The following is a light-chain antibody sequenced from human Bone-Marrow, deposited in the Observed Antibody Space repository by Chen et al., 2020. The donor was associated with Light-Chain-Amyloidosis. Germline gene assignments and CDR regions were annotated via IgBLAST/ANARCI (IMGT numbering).Light chain of an antibody. Sequence: QSALTQPASVSGSPGQSITISCTGTSSDVGGDNHVSWYQQHPDKAPKLMIYEGTNRPSWVPDRFSGSKSDNTASLTISGLPTEDEADYFCSSYTITNTLVFGSGTRVTVL. V-gene: IGLV2-14*01. CDR1: SSDVGGDNH. CDR3: SSYTITNTLV. CDR2: EGT. J-gene: IGLJ1*01.